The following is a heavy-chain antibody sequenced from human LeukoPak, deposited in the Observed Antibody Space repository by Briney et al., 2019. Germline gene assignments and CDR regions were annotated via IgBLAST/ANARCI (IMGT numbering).Heavy chain of an antibody. CDR1: GLTFSNYW. J-gene: IGHJ4*02. CDR2: IKKDGSEK. D-gene: IGHD6-19*01. Sequence: PGGSLRLSCAASGLTFSNYWMSWVRQAPGKGLEGGANIKKDGSEKYYVDSVKGRFTISRDNAKNSLYLQMNSLRAEDTAVYYCARDISSGWPAAFDYWGQGTLVTVSS. V-gene: IGHV3-7*01. CDR3: ARDISSGWPAAFDY.